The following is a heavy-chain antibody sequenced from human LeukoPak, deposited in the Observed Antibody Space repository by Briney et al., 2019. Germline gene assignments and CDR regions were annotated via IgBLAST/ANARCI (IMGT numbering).Heavy chain of an antibody. V-gene: IGHV1-18*01. J-gene: IGHJ6*03. Sequence: ASVKVSCKASGYTFTSYGISWVRQAPGQGLEWMGWISAYNGNTNYAQKLQGRVTMTTDTSTSTAYMELRSLRSDDTAVYYCARVTGSGSYYLYYYYYYMDVWGKGTTVTVSS. CDR2: ISAYNGNT. CDR3: ARVTGSGSYYLYYYYYYMDV. D-gene: IGHD3-10*01. CDR1: GYTFTSYG.